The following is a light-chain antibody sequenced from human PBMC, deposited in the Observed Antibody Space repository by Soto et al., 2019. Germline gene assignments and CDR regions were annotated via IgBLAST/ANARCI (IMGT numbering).Light chain of an antibody. CDR1: QDMNIY. CDR3: QQYGDFPLT. CDR2: DAF. Sequence: DIQMTQSPSSLSASVGDRVIITCQASQDMNIYLNWYQQKPGKAPKLLIYDAFNLETGVPSRFSGSASGTDFTFTISSLQPEDFATYYCQQYGDFPLTFGGGTKVDIK. V-gene: IGKV1-33*01. J-gene: IGKJ4*01.